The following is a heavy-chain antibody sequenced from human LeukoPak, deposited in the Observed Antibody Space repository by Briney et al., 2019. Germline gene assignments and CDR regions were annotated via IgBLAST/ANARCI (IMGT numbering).Heavy chain of an antibody. CDR2: ISVSGNT. V-gene: IGHV3-23*01. CDR3: AKAPVTTCSGAYCYPFDY. CDR1: GFTLSSYA. Sequence: GGPLRLSCAASGFTLSSYAMSWVRQGPGKGLEWVSAISVSGNTYHADSVKGRFTISRGSSKNTLYLQMNSLRAGDAAVYYCAKAPVTTCSGAYCYPFDYWSQGTLVTVSS. D-gene: IGHD2-15*01. J-gene: IGHJ4*02.